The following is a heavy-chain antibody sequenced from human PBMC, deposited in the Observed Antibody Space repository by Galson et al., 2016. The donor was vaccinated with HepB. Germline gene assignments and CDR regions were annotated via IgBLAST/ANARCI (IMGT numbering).Heavy chain of an antibody. V-gene: IGHV3-23*01. CDR3: AKDGCTSTSCYSY. D-gene: IGHD2-2*01. CDR1: GFAFSNYA. Sequence: SLRLSCAASGFAFSNYAMSWVRQAPGKGLEWVSLIFAGGDRTFYADSVRGRFTISRDNSKNTLYLQMSSLRADDSAVYYCAKDGCTSTSCYSYWGQGTLVTGSS. CDR2: IFAGGDRT. J-gene: IGHJ4*02.